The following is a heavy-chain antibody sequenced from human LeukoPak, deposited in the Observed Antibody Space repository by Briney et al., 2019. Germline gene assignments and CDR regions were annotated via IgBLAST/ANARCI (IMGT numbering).Heavy chain of an antibody. CDR3: AKFLPTHIVVANYYFDY. CDR2: ISGSGGST. D-gene: IGHD2-21*01. Sequence: GGSLRLSCAASGFTFSSYAMSWVRQAPGKGLEWVSAISGSGGSTYYADSVKGRFTIPGDNSKNTLYLQMNSLRAEDTAVYYCAKFLPTHIVVANYYFDYWGQGTLVTVSS. CDR1: GFTFSSYA. J-gene: IGHJ4*02. V-gene: IGHV3-23*01.